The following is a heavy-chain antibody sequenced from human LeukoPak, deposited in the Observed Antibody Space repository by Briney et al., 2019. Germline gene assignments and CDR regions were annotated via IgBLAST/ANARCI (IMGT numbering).Heavy chain of an antibody. CDR2: IYYSGTT. J-gene: IGHJ6*03. Sequence: SETLSLTCTVSGGSISSHYWSWIRQPPGKGLEWIGYIYYSGTTSYNPSLRSRLTISVDTSKNQFSLKVTPVTAADTAVYYCARAESYYHYYIDVWGKGTTVTVSS. V-gene: IGHV4-59*11. CDR3: ARAESYYHYYIDV. CDR1: GGSISSHY.